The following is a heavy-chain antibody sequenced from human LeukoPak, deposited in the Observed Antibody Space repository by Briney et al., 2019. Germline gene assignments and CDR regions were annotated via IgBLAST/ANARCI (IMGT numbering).Heavy chain of an antibody. CDR1: GGSISSGSYY. Sequence: NASQTLSPTCTVSGGSISSGSYYWSWIRQPAGKGLEWIGRIYTSGSTNYNPSLKSRVTISVATSKNQSSLKLSSVTAPDPAVYYCARVPADIVATHYMDVWGKGTTVTVSS. V-gene: IGHV4-61*02. CDR2: IYTSGST. CDR3: ARVPADIVATHYMDV. D-gene: IGHD5-12*01. J-gene: IGHJ6*03.